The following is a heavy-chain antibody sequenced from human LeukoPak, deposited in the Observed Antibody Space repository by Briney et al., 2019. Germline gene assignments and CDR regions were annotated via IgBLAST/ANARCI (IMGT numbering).Heavy chain of an antibody. CDR1: GGTFSSYA. V-gene: IGHV1-69*05. Sequence: SVKVSCKVSGGTFSSYAFSWMRQAPGQGLEWMGRIIPIYDTVDYAQKFQGRVTITTDESTNTAYMELSSLRYEDTAVYYCAREPLGCGGDCHFDYWGQGTLVTVSS. CDR2: IIPIYDTV. D-gene: IGHD2-21*02. CDR3: AREPLGCGGDCHFDY. J-gene: IGHJ4*02.